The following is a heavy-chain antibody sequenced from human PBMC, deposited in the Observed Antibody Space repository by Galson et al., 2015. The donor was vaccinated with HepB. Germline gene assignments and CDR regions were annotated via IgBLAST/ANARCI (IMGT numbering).Heavy chain of an antibody. J-gene: IGHJ6*03. Sequence: SLRLSCAASGFTFSSYAMSWVRQAPGKGLEWVSAISGSGGSTYYADSVKGRFTISRDNSKNTLYLQMNSLRAEDTAVYYCAKVRTYYDFWSGYFRQDYYYYYMDVWGKGTTVTVSS. CDR2: ISGSGGST. V-gene: IGHV3-23*01. D-gene: IGHD3-3*01. CDR1: GFTFSSYA. CDR3: AKVRTYYDFWSGYFRQDYYYYYMDV.